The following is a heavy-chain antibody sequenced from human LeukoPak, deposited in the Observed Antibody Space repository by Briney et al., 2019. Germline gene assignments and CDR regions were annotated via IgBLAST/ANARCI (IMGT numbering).Heavy chain of an antibody. CDR2: IYPGDSDT. CDR1: GYNLSNYG. J-gene: IGHJ4*02. D-gene: IGHD5-24*01. CDR3: ARREMATIGDFDY. V-gene: IGHV5-51*01. Sequence: GESLKISCKGSGYNLSNYGIGWVRQMPGKGLEWMGIIYPGDSDTRYSPSFQGQVTISADKSISTAYLQWSSLKASDTAMYYCARREMATIGDFDYWGQGTLVTVSS.